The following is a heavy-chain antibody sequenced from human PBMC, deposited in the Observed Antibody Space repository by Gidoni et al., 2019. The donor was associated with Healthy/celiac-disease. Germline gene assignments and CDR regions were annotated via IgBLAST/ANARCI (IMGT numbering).Heavy chain of an antibody. V-gene: IGHV3-53*04. CDR2: IYSGGST. J-gene: IGHJ4*02. Sequence: EVQLVESGGGLVQPVGSLRLSCAASGFTVSSNYMSWVRQAPGKGLEWVSVIYSGGSTYYADSVKGRFTISRHNSKNTLYLQMNSLRAEDTAVYYCARGSNPADLDYWGQGTLVTVSS. CDR3: ARGSNPADLDY. CDR1: GFTVSSNY.